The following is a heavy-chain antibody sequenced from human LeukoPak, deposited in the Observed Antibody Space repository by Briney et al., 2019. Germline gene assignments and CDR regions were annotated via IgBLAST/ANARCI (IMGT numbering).Heavy chain of an antibody. CDR3: ARLGSSDAFDI. V-gene: IGHV4-39*01. J-gene: IGHJ3*02. CDR1: RGSISSSSYY. D-gene: IGHD1-26*01. CDR2: FYYSGNT. Sequence: SETLSLTCTVSRGSISSSSYYWGWIRQPPGKGLEWIGSFYYSGNTYYNPSLKSRVTISVDTSKNQFSLKLSSVTAADTAVYYCARLGSSDAFDIWGQGTMVTVSS.